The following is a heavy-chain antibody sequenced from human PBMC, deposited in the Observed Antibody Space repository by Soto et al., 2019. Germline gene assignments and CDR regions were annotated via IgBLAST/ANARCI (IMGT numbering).Heavy chain of an antibody. V-gene: IGHV4-59*01. CDR3: ARERLFLVKFDYYHYVMAV. J-gene: IGHJ6*02. D-gene: IGHD2-15*01. Sequence: SETLSLTCNGSGGSIRSYYWSWIRQAPGKRLEWIGNIYYSGSTDYSPSLKSRATISVDTSKNQFSLKLSSATAADTAVYYWARERLFLVKFDYYHYVMAVRGQGSTVTVSS. CDR2: IYYSGST. CDR1: GGSIRSYY.